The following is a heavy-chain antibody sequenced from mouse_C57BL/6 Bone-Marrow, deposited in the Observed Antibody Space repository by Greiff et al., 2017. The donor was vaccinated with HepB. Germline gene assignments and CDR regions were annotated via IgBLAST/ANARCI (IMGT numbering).Heavy chain of an antibody. J-gene: IGHJ3*01. D-gene: IGHD1-1*01. CDR1: GYTFTTYW. Sequence: VQLQQSGAELAKPGASVRLSCKASGYTFTTYWMHWVKQRPGQGLDWIGYINPGSGYTKYNQKFKDKATLTVDKSSSTAYMQLSSLTYEDSAVYFCARDDGSYGFSYWGQGTLVTVSA. CDR2: INPGSGYT. CDR3: ARDDGSYGFSY. V-gene: IGHV1-7*01.